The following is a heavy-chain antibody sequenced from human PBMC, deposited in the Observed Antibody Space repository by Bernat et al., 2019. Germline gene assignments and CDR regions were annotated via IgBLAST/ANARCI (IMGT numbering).Heavy chain of an antibody. CDR2: ISNDGSRT. Sequence: EVQLVESGGDLVQPGGSLRLSCAASGFTFSTSWMHWVRQDPGKGLVWVSRISNDGSRTEYADSVKGRFNISRDNAKNTLYLQMKSLSAEDTAVYYCGRYPLHYLVDHWGQGTLVTVSS. D-gene: IGHD3-10*01. J-gene: IGHJ4*02. CDR1: GFTFSTSW. V-gene: IGHV3-74*01. CDR3: GRYPLHYLVDH.